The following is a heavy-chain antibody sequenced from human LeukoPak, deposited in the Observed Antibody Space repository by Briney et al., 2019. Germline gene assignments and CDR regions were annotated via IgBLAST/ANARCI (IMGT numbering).Heavy chain of an antibody. J-gene: IGHJ4*02. Sequence: PSETLSLTCTVSGGSVSSYYWSWIRQPPGKGLEWIGYIYYSGSTNYNPSLKSRVTISVDTSKNQFSLKLSSVTAADTAVYYCAVGRGYSGLDYWGQGTLVTVSS. V-gene: IGHV4-59*02. CDR1: GGSVSSYY. D-gene: IGHD5-12*01. CDR2: IYYSGST. CDR3: AVGRGYSGLDY.